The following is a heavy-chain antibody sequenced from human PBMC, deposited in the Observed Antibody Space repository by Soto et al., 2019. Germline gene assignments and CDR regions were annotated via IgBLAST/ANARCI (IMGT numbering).Heavy chain of an antibody. V-gene: IGHV3-66*01. Sequence: PGGSLRLSCAASGLTVSSNYMSWVRQAPGRGLEWISVIYSGGTTYSADSVKGRFTISRDNSKNTLYLQMNSLRAEDTAVYYCGREDSDGAFDYWGQGTLVTVSS. CDR3: GREDSDGAFDY. J-gene: IGHJ4*02. CDR1: GLTVSSNY. CDR2: IYSGGTT. D-gene: IGHD2-15*01.